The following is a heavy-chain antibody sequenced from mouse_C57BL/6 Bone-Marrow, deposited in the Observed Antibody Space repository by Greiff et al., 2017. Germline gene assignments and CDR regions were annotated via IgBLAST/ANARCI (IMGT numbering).Heavy chain of an antibody. CDR1: GYTFPSYW. D-gene: IGHD2-3*01. Sequence: QVQLQQPGAELVKPGASVKMSCKASGYTFPSYWITWVKQRPGPGLEWIGDIYPGSGSTNYNEKFKSKATLTVDTSSSTAYMQLSSLTSEDSAVYYCAKGGYYSYWYFEVWGTGTTVTVSS. CDR3: AKGGYYSYWYFEV. V-gene: IGHV1-55*01. CDR2: IYPGSGST. J-gene: IGHJ1*03.